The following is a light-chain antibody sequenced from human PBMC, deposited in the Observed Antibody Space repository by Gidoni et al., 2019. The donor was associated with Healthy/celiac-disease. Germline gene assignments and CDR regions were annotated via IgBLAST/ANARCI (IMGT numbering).Light chain of an antibody. CDR3: QQYDNLFT. CDR1: QDISNY. CDR2: DAS. V-gene: IGKV1-33*01. J-gene: IGKJ3*01. Sequence: DIHMTQSPSALSASVGDRVTITCQASQDISNYLNWYQQKPGKAPKLLIDDASNLETGVPSRFSGSGSGTDFTFTISSLQPEDIATYYCQQYDNLFTFXPXTKVDIK.